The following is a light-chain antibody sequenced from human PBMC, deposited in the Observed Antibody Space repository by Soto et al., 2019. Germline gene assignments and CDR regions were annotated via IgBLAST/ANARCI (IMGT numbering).Light chain of an antibody. CDR1: QSLLHSKGYNY. Sequence: DIVMTQSPLSLPVTPGEPASISCRSSQSLLHSKGYNYLDWYLQKAGQSPQLLIYLESDRASGVPERFSGSGSGTDFILKISRVEDEDVGVYYCMQAIKTPRGTFGTGTKVDIK. V-gene: IGKV2-28*01. CDR3: MQAIKTPRGT. J-gene: IGKJ3*01. CDR2: LES.